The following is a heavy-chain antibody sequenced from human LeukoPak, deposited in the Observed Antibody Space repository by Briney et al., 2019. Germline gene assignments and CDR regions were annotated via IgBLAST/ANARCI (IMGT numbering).Heavy chain of an antibody. Sequence: SETLSLTCTVSGGSISSGGYYWSWIRQPPGKGLEWIGEINHSGSTNYNPSLKSRVTISVDTSKNQFSLKLSSVTAADTAVYYCARGSVWSGYYIRNWFDPWGQGTLVTVSS. J-gene: IGHJ5*02. CDR1: GGSISSGGYY. V-gene: IGHV4-39*07. D-gene: IGHD3-3*01. CDR2: INHSGST. CDR3: ARGSVWSGYYIRNWFDP.